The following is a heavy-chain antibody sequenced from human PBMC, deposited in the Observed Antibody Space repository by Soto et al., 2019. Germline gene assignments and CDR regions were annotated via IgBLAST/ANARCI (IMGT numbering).Heavy chain of an antibody. CDR1: GYTFTSYA. CDR2: INAGNGNT. CDR3: ARAGITMIAVGNNWFDP. Sequence: ASVKVSCKASGYTFTSYAMHWVRQAPGQRLEWMGWINAGNGNTKYSQKFQGRVTITRDTSASTAYMELSSLRSEDTAVYYCARAGITMIAVGNNWFDPWGQGTLVTVSS. D-gene: IGHD3-22*01. J-gene: IGHJ5*02. V-gene: IGHV1-3*01.